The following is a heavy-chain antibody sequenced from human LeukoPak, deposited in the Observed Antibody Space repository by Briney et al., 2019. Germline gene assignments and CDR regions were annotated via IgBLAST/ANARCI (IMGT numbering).Heavy chain of an antibody. CDR2: IKPNSGVT. Sequence: GASVKVSCKTSGYTFATYFMHWVRQAPGQGLEWMGYIKPNSGVTNYAQKFRGSVTMTWDTSISTAYIELSGLTSDDTAIYYCARPTYCGSNCYFNFDYWGQGTLVTVSS. D-gene: IGHD2-21*02. J-gene: IGHJ4*02. V-gene: IGHV1-2*02. CDR1: GYTFATYF. CDR3: ARPTYCGSNCYFNFDY.